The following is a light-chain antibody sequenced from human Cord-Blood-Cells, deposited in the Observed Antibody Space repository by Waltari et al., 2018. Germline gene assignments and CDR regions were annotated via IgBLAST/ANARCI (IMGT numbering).Light chain of an antibody. J-gene: IGLJ1*01. CDR3: CSYAGSYV. V-gene: IGLV2-11*01. CDR1: RSDVGGFHY. CDR2: DVS. Sequence: QSALTQPRPVSGSPGQAVTIPCPGTRSDVGGFHYVSWYQQHPGKAPKLMIYDVSKRPSGVPDRFSGSKSGNTASLTISGLQAEDEADYYCCSYAGSYVFGTGTKVTVL.